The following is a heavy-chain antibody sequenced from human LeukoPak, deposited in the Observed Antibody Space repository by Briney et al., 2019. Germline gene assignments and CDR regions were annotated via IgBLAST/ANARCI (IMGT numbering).Heavy chain of an antibody. D-gene: IGHD1-1*01. CDR3: ARHETGPYFDY. V-gene: IGHV5-51*01. J-gene: IGHJ4*02. CDR2: LYPGDPDT. CDR1: GYSFTNYW. Sequence: GESLKISCKGSGYSFTNYWIGWVRQMPGKGLEFMGILYPGDPDTRYSPSFQGQVTISADKSISTAYLQWSSLKASDTAMYYCARHETGPYFDYWGQGTLVTVSS.